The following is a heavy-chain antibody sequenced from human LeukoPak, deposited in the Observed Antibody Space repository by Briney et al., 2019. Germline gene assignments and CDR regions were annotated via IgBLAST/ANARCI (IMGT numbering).Heavy chain of an antibody. J-gene: IGHJ3*02. CDR3: ASGIAAADNLDAFDI. Sequence: SVKVSCKASGGTVSSYAITWVRQAPGQGLEWMGGIIPIFGTANYAQKFQGRVTITADESTSTAYMELSSLRSEDTAVYYCASGIAAADNLDAFDIWGQGTMVSVSS. D-gene: IGHD6-13*01. V-gene: IGHV1-69*13. CDR1: GGTVSSYA. CDR2: IIPIFGTA.